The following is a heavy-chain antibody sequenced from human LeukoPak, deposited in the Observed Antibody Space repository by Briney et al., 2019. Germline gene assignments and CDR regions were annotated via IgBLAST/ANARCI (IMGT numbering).Heavy chain of an antibody. J-gene: IGHJ3*02. CDR2: INTSNGNT. CDR1: GYSFINYG. CDR3: ARIHQSITIFGVVTDAFDI. D-gene: IGHD3-3*01. Sequence: ASVKVSCKASGYSFINYGINWVRQAPGQGLEWMGWINTSNGNTNFAQKFQGRVTMTTDTSTSTAYMELRSLRSDDTAVYYCARIHQSITIFGVVTDAFDIWGQGTMVTVSS. V-gene: IGHV1-18*01.